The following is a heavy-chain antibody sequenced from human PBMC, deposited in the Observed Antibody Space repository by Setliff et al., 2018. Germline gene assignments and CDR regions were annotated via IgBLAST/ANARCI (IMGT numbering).Heavy chain of an antibody. Sequence: PGGSLRLSCAASGFTLGDCYMAWVRQAPGKGLEWISYISVTGSAIYYADSVKGRFTISRDNAKNSLYLQMDSLGAEDTAVYYCARGGYSVTANYYGLDVWGQGTTVTVSS. CDR3: ARGGYSVTANYYGLDV. V-gene: IGHV3-11*04. D-gene: IGHD2-21*02. CDR1: GFTLGDCY. CDR2: ISVTGSAI. J-gene: IGHJ6*02.